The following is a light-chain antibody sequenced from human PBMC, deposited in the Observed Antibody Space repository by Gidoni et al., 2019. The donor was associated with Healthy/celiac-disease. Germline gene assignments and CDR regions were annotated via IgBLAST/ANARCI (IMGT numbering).Light chain of an antibody. CDR1: QSVLYSSNNKNY. V-gene: IGKV4-1*01. CDR2: WAS. J-gene: IGKJ4*01. CDR3: QQYYSTPQT. Sequence: DIVMTQSPDSLAVSLGERATINCKSSQSVLYSSNNKNYLAWYQQKSGQPPKLRIYWASTRESGVPDRFSGSGSGTDFTLTISSLQAEDVAVYYCQQYYSTPQTFGGGTKVEIK.